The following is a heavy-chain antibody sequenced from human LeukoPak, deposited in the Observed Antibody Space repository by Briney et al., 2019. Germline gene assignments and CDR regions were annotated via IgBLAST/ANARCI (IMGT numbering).Heavy chain of an antibody. CDR1: GFTFRSYG. CDR2: ISFDGNDK. J-gene: IGHJ4*02. V-gene: IGHV3-30*18. Sequence: GGSLRLSCAASGFTFRSYGMHWVRQAPGKGLEWLAAISFDGNDKHYADSVKGRFTISRDNSMNTLYLQMNSLSSEDTATYFCAKDHLRLDDYFDQWGQGSLVTVSS. CDR3: AKDHLRLDDYFDQ. D-gene: IGHD3-16*01.